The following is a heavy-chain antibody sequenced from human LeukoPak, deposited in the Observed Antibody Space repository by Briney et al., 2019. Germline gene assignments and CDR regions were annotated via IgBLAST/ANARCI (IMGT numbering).Heavy chain of an antibody. Sequence: GGSLRLSCAGSGYSFDDYAMHWARQAPGKHLDIVSGSHWTSDQTGYADSVKGRFTISRDNSKNSMYLQMNSLRVEDTALYSCAKDRYSTSSSCPIDYWGQGTMVTVSS. V-gene: IGHV3-9*01. D-gene: IGHD2-2*01. CDR1: GYSFDDYA. CDR2: SHWTSDQT. J-gene: IGHJ4*02. CDR3: AKDRYSTSSSCPIDY.